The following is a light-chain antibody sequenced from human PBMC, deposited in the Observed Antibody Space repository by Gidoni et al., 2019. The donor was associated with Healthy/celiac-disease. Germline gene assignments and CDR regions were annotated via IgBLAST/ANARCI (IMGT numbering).Light chain of an antibody. CDR2: AAS. CDR1: QSISSY. J-gene: IGKJ4*01. V-gene: IGKV1-39*01. Sequence: DIQMTQSPSSLSASVGDRVTIPCRASQSISSYLNWYQQKPGKAPKLLIYAASSLQSGVTSRFSGSGSGTDFTLTISSLQPEDFANYYCQQSYSTPRTFGGGTKVEIK. CDR3: QQSYSTPRT.